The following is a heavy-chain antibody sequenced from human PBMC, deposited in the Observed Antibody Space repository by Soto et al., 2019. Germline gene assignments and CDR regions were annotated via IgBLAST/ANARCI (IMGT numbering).Heavy chain of an antibody. CDR2: IDNSGST. V-gene: IGHV4-61*01. D-gene: IGHD3-3*01. CDR1: GGSVSSGSYY. J-gene: IGHJ4*02. CDR3: ARGGQDFWSGPFDY. Sequence: PSETLSLTCTVSGGSVSSGSYYWSWIRQPPGKGLEWIGYIDNSGSTNYNPSLKSRITMSADTSRNQFSLKLNSVTAADTAVYYCARGGQDFWSGPFDYWGQGALVTVSS.